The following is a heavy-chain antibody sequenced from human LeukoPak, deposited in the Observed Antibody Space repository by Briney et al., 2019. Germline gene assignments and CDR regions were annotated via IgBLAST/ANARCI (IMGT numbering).Heavy chain of an antibody. CDR1: GFTFSSYA. CDR3: ARVGHDSSGYPSDY. CDR2: ISYDGSNK. D-gene: IGHD3-22*01. Sequence: HPGGSLRLSCAASGFTFSSYAMHWVRQAPGKGLEWVAVISYDGSNKYYADSVKGRFTISRDNSKNTLYLQMNSLRAEDTAVYYCARVGHDSSGYPSDYWGQGTLVTVSS. V-gene: IGHV3-30-3*01. J-gene: IGHJ4*02.